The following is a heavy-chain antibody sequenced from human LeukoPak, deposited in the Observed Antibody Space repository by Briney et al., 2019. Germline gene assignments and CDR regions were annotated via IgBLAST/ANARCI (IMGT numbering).Heavy chain of an antibody. Sequence: GGSLRLSCAASGFTFSTYNMNWVRQAPGKGLEWISYISGSSSVIFYADSVKGRFTISRDNSKNTLYLQMNSLRAEDTAVYYCAKEPRPGYSSGGWGYLPDWGQGTLVTVSS. CDR1: GFTFSTYN. CDR2: ISGSSSVI. V-gene: IGHV3-48*01. J-gene: IGHJ4*02. CDR3: AKEPRPGYSSGGWGYLPD. D-gene: IGHD6-19*01.